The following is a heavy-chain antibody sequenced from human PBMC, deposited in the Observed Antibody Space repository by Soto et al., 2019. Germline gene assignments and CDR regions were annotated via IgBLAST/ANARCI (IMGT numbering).Heavy chain of an antibody. V-gene: IGHV3-9*01. D-gene: IGHD5-12*01. J-gene: IGHJ4*02. CDR3: VSWLSAHFDY. Sequence: GGSLRLSCAASGFSFDDFLMHWVRQAPGRGLEWVSGISWNSGFTGYADSVKGRFTISRDNAKNSLYLQMNSLRAEDTALYYCVSWLSAHFDYWGQGTPVTVSS. CDR1: GFSFDDFL. CDR2: ISWNSGFT.